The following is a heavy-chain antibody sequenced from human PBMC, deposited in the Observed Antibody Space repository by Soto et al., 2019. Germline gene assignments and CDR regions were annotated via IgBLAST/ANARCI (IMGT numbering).Heavy chain of an antibody. D-gene: IGHD5-18*01. CDR2: IIADNGNA. CDR1: GYTFTSYD. J-gene: IGHJ3*02. CDR3: AGNDVDTAISRSAFDI. V-gene: IGHV1-18*01. Sequence: ASVKVSCKASGYTFTSYDISWVRQAPGQGLEWMGWIIADNGNANYAQKFQGRVTITADESTSTAYMELSSLRSEDTAVYYCAGNDVDTAISRSAFDIWGQGTMVTVSS.